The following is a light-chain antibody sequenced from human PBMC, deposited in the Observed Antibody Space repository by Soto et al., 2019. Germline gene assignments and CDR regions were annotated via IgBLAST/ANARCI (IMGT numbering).Light chain of an antibody. Sequence: DIVMTQSPDSLAVSLGERATINCKSSQSVLHSSHNENYLVWYQQKPGQPPKLLIYWASTRESGVPDRFSGSGSGSDFALTISSLQAEDVAAYYCPQYYSTQYTFGQGTKLEIK. CDR1: QSVLHSSHNENY. CDR2: WAS. CDR3: PQYYSTQYT. V-gene: IGKV4-1*01. J-gene: IGKJ2*01.